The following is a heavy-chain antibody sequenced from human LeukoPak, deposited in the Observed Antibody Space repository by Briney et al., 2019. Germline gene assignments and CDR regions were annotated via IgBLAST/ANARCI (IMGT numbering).Heavy chain of an antibody. CDR1: GSTFSSYG. Sequence: GGSLRLSCAASGSTFSSYGMHWVRQAPGKGLEWVANIKQDGSEKYYVDSVKGRFTISRDNAKNSLYLQMNSLRAEDTAVYYCARDSGYPVVYWGQGTLVTVSS. CDR3: ARDSGYPVVY. CDR2: IKQDGSEK. D-gene: IGHD5-12*01. V-gene: IGHV3-7*01. J-gene: IGHJ4*02.